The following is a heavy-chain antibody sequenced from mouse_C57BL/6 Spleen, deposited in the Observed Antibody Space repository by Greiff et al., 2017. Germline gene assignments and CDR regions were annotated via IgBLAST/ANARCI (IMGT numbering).Heavy chain of an antibody. CDR2: ISSGGSYT. CDR1: GFTFSSYG. D-gene: IGHD1-1*01. V-gene: IGHV5-6*01. CDR3: ARQHYGSSYFDY. J-gene: IGHJ2*01. Sequence: EVMLVESGGDLVKPGGSLKLSCAASGFTFSSYGMSWVRQTPDKRLEWVATISSGGSYTYYPDSVKGRFTISRDNAKNTLYLQMSSLKSEDTAMYYCARQHYGSSYFDYWGQGTTLTVSS.